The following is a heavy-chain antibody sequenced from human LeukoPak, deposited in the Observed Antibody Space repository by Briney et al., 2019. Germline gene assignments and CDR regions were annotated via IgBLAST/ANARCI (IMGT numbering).Heavy chain of an antibody. CDR2: IKQDGSEK. V-gene: IGHV3-7*04. CDR1: GFTFSSNW. J-gene: IGHJ6*02. Sequence: GGSLRLSCAASGFTFSSNWMSWVRQAPGKGLEWVANIKQDGSEKYYVDPVKGRFTISRDNAKNSLYLQMNSLRTEDTAVYYCARDAPLDVWGQGTTVTVSS. CDR3: ARDAPLDV.